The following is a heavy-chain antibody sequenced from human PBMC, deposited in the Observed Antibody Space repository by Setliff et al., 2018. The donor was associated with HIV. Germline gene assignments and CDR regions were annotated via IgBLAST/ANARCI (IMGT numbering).Heavy chain of an antibody. CDR1: GFTFGKVW. Sequence: PGGSLRLSCAASGFTFGKVWMNWVRQAPGKGLEWVGRIKSSRDGGTTDYAAPVKGRFTISKDDSINTLYLQMNSLETGDTAVYYCTTLVGANPYHNAFDIWGQGTMVTVSS. V-gene: IGHV3-15*07. J-gene: IGHJ3*02. CDR2: IKSSRDGGTT. CDR3: TTLVGANPYHNAFDI. D-gene: IGHD1-26*01.